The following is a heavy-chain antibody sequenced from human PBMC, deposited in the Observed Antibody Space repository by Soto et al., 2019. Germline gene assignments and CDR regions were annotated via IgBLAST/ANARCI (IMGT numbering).Heavy chain of an antibody. V-gene: IGHV1-69*12. D-gene: IGHD6-19*01. Sequence: QVQLVQSGTEVKKPGSSVKVSCKASGGTFSRHAISWVRQAPGQGLEWMGGIIPMFSRANYAQKFQGRVTITADEYTSTAYMELSSLRSEDTAVYYCAQTLGLAVAGPGRFDLWGRGTLVTVSS. CDR1: GGTFSRHA. CDR2: IIPMFSRA. J-gene: IGHJ2*01. CDR3: AQTLGLAVAGPGRFDL.